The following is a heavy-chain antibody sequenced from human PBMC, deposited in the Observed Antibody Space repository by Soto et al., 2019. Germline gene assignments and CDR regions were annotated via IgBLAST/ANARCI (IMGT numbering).Heavy chain of an antibody. V-gene: IGHV5-51*01. J-gene: IGHJ4*02. CDR2: IYPGDSDT. CDR1: GYSFTSYW. CDR3: ARSPQLRFLEWLFDY. Sequence: GESLKISCKGSGYSFTSYWIGWVRQMPGKGLEWMGIIYPGDSDTRYSPSFQGQVTISADKSISTAYLQWSSLKASDTAMYYCARSPQLRFLEWLFDYWGQGTLVTVSS. D-gene: IGHD3-3*01.